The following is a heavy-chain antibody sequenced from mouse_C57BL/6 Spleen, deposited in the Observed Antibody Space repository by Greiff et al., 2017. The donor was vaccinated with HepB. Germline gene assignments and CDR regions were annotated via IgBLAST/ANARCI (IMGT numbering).Heavy chain of an antibody. CDR1: GYTFTSYW. CDR3: ARRHWAYYFDY. J-gene: IGHJ2*01. V-gene: IGHV1-52*01. Sequence: QVQLQQPGAELVRPGSSVKLSCKASGYTFTSYWMHWVKQRPIQGLEWIGNIDPSDSETHYNQKFKDKATLTVDKSSSTAYMQLSSLTSEDSAVYYCARRHWAYYFDYWGQGTTLTVSS. CDR2: IDPSDSET. D-gene: IGHD4-1*01.